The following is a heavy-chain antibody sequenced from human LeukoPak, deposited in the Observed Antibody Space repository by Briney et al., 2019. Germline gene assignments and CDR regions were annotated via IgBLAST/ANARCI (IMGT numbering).Heavy chain of an antibody. Sequence: GESLKISCKGSGYRLTSYWIGWVRQMPGKDLEWMGIIYPGDSDTRYSPSFQGQVTISADKSISTAYLQWSSLKASDTAMYYCARSLAVAGAGWFDPWGQGTLVTVSS. V-gene: IGHV5-51*01. CDR3: ARSLAVAGAGWFDP. J-gene: IGHJ5*02. CDR1: GYRLTSYW. CDR2: IYPGDSDT. D-gene: IGHD6-19*01.